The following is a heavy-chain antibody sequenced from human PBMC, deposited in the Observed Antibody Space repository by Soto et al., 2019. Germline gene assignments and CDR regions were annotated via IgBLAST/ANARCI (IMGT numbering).Heavy chain of an antibody. V-gene: IGHV6-1*01. CDR3: VRGAMMGAAEHAFDI. CDR2: TYYRSNWFN. D-gene: IGHD1-26*01. CDR1: GDSVSSNNVA. Sequence: PSQTLSLTCAISGDSVSSNNVAWNWIRQSPSRGLEWLGRTYYRSNWFNDYALSVKSRIIINPDTSKNQFSLHLNSVTLEDTAVYFCVRGAMMGAAEHAFDIWGQGTMVTVSS. J-gene: IGHJ3*02.